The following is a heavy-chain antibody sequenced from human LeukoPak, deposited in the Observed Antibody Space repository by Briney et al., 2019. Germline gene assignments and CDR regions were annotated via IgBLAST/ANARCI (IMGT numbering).Heavy chain of an antibody. CDR2: INHSGST. CDR3: ASLDSGYDDFDY. Sequence: PSETLSLTCAVYGGSFSGYYWSWIRQPPGKGLEWIGEINHSGSTNYNPSLKSRVTISVDTSKNQFSLKLSSVTAADTAVYYCASLDSGYDDFDYWGQGTLVTVSS. CDR1: GGSFSGYY. V-gene: IGHV4-34*01. D-gene: IGHD5-12*01. J-gene: IGHJ4*02.